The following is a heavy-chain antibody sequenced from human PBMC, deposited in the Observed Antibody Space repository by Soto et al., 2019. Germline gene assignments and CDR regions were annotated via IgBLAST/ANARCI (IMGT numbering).Heavy chain of an antibody. CDR3: ARRHSGGFFRFFDS. CDR2: TGSGTGPG. V-gene: IGHV1-69*06. CDR1: GGSLSTNP. J-gene: IGHJ4*02. D-gene: IGHD2-15*01. Sequence: SVKVSCKASGGSLSTNPISWVRQAPGQGLEWMGGTGSGTGPGNHAQKFQGRLTVTADKSTSTVYMELTNLSSEDTAVYYCARRHSGGFFRFFDSWGQGTLVTVSS.